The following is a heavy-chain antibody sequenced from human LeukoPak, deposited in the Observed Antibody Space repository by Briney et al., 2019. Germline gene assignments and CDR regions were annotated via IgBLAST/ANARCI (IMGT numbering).Heavy chain of an antibody. Sequence: PGGSLRLSCAASGFTFSSYGMHWVRHAPGKGLEWVAFIRSDGSNKYYADSVKGRFTISRDNSKLYLQMNSLRAEDTAVYYCAKKGYSIGWRDSYYFDYWGQGTLVTVSS. CDR3: AKKGYSIGWRDSYYFDY. CDR1: GFTFSSYG. D-gene: IGHD6-19*01. CDR2: IRSDGSNK. J-gene: IGHJ4*02. V-gene: IGHV3-30*02.